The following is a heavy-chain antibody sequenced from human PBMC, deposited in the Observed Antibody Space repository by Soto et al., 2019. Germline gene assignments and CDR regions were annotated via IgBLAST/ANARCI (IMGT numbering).Heavy chain of an antibody. CDR1: GFSLSTRGVG. D-gene: IGHD1-1*01. CDR2: IYWDDDK. CDR3: KHRRTTSVLFAY. J-gene: IGHJ4*02. V-gene: IGHV2-5*02. Sequence: QITLKASGPTLVKHTQTLTLTCTLSGFSLSTRGVGVGWSRQPPGQALEWLALIYWDDDKRYSPSLKSRLTLTNDTSRNQVVLTMTNMEPVDTATYYCKHRRTTSVLFAYWCQGTLDTVSS.